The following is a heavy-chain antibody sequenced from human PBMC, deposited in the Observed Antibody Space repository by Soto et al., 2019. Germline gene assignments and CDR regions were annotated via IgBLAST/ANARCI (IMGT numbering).Heavy chain of an antibody. D-gene: IGHD3-3*01. CDR1: GFTFSNAW. V-gene: IGHV3-15*07. CDR3: TTSISGLVTGH. CDR2: IRSNADGGTA. J-gene: IGHJ4*02. Sequence: VQLVESGGGLVKPGGSLRLSCAASGFTFSNAWMNWVRQAPGKGLEWVGRIRSNADGGTADYAAPVKGRFTFSRDDSQNTLFLQMNSLETEDTAVYFCTTSISGLVTGHWGQGTLVTVSS.